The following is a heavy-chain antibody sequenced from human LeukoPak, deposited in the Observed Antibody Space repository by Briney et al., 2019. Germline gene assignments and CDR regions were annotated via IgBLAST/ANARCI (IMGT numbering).Heavy chain of an antibody. CDR1: GYTFTGYY. Sequence: GASVKVSCKASGYTFTGYYMHWVRQAPGQGLEWMGWINPNSGGTNYAQKFQGRVTMTRDTSISTVFLQWNSLKSSDTAMYYCARRGSYYWFDYWGQGTLVTVSS. V-gene: IGHV1-2*02. CDR3: ARRGSYYWFDY. J-gene: IGHJ5*01. CDR2: INPNSGGT. D-gene: IGHD1-26*01.